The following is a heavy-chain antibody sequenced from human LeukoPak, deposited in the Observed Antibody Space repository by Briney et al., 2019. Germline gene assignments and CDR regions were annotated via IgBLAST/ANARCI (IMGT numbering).Heavy chain of an antibody. CDR2: INHSGST. Sequence: SETLSLTCAVYGGSFSGYYWSWIRQPPGKGLEWIGEINHSGSTNYNPSLKSRVTISVDTSKNQFSLKLSSVTAADTAVYYCASVGYCSSTSCTDDYWGQGALVTVSS. CDR3: ASVGYCSSTSCTDDY. CDR1: GGSFSGYY. D-gene: IGHD2-2*01. J-gene: IGHJ4*02. V-gene: IGHV4-34*01.